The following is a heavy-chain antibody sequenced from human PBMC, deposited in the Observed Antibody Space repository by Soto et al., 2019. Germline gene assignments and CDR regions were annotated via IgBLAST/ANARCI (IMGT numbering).Heavy chain of an antibody. CDR3: ARDGHGGNYFYGMDV. J-gene: IGHJ6*02. CDR2: IYHSGST. CDR1: GGSISSGGYS. Sequence: PSETLSLTCAVSGGSISSGGYSWSWIRQPPGKGLEWIGYIYHSGSTYYNPSLKSRVTISVDRSKNQFSLKLSSVTAADTAVYFCARDGHGGNYFYGMDVWGQGTTVTVSS. D-gene: IGHD3-16*01. V-gene: IGHV4-30-2*01.